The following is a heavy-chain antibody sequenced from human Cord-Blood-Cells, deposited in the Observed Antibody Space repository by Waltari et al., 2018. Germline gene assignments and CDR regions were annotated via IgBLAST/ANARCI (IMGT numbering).Heavy chain of an antibody. CDR3: ARGRLNSSGYYDAFDI. Sequence: QVQLQQWGAGLLKPSETLSLTCAVYGGSFSGYYWSWIRQPQGKGLEWVGEMTHSGSTNYNPSHKRRGTISVDTSKNQFSLRLSSVTAADTAVYYCARGRLNSSGYYDAFDIWGQGTMVTVSS. D-gene: IGHD3-22*01. J-gene: IGHJ3*02. V-gene: IGHV4-34*01. CDR2: MTHSGST. CDR1: GGSFSGYY.